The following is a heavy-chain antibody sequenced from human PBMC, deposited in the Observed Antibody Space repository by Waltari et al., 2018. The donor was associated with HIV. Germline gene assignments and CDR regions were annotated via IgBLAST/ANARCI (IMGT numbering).Heavy chain of an antibody. J-gene: IGHJ3*01. CDR3: ARQMTFYDAFDV. CDR2: YYSSTGDT. CDR1: GFSLTGYY. Sequence: QVQIVQSGAEVKKLGASVKVSCKTSGFSLTGYYIHWVRQAPGQGLEWRGWYYSSTGDTNCGLQFEGRVTMTRETSMRTAYMELRTLRSDGTALYYCARQMTFYDAFDVWGQGTVVTVSS. V-gene: IGHV1-2*02.